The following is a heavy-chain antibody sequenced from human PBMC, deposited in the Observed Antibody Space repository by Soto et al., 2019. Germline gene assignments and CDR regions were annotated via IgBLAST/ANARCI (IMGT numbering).Heavy chain of an antibody. Sequence: SETLSLTCGFDGVSFDNYYWTWTRLPPGKGLEWIGYIYSSGSTDYDPSLKSRVTISVDTSKNQFSLKLSSVTAADTAVYYCARRWGTYFDFWGQGTLVTSPQ. CDR1: GVSFDNYY. J-gene: IGHJ4*02. CDR2: IYSSGST. V-gene: IGHV4-59*13. CDR3: ARRWGTYFDF. D-gene: IGHD7-27*01.